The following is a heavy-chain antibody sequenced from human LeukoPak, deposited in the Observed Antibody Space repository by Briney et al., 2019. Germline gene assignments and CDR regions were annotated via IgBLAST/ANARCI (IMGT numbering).Heavy chain of an antibody. CDR2: IIPIFGTA. D-gene: IGHD6-19*01. CDR1: GGTFSSYA. CDR3: AKTPSIAVAVSPSFDY. J-gene: IGHJ4*02. V-gene: IGHV1-69*06. Sequence: ASVKVSCKAFGGTFSSYAISWVRQAPGQGLEWMGGIIPIFGTANYAQKFQDRVTITADKSTSTAYMELSSLRSEDTAMYYCAKTPSIAVAVSPSFDYWGQGTLVTVSS.